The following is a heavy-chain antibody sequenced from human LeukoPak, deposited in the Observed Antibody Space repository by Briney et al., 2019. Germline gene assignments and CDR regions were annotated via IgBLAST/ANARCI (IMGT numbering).Heavy chain of an antibody. J-gene: IGHJ6*03. Sequence: SETLSLTCNVSGGSFNGYYRTWIRQPPGKGLEWIAEINHIGTTNHNPSLKSRVTVSTDTSKKQFFLKLTSVTAADTALYYCARLVVTAPQYHYYMDVWGEGTTVTVSS. CDR3: ARLVVTAPQYHYYMDV. CDR1: GGSFNGYY. V-gene: IGHV4-34*01. D-gene: IGHD2-21*02. CDR2: INHIGTT.